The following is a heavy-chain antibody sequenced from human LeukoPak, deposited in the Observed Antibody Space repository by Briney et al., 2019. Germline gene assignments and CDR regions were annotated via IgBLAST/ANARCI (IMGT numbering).Heavy chain of an antibody. D-gene: IGHD1-26*01. J-gene: IGHJ3*02. Sequence: ASVKVSCKASGYTFTSYYMHWVRQAPGQGLEWMGIINRSGGSTSYAQKFQGRVTITRDMSTSTVYMELSSLRSEDMAVYYCAREISRSNDAFDIWGQGTMVTVSS. CDR3: AREISRSNDAFDI. CDR2: INRSGGST. V-gene: IGHV1-46*01. CDR1: GYTFTSYY.